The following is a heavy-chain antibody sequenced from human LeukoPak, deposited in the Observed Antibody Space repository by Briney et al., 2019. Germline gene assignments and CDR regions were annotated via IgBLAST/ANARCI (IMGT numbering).Heavy chain of an antibody. CDR1: GFTFSSYN. D-gene: IGHD6-13*01. V-gene: IGHV3-21*01. J-gene: IGHJ4*02. Sequence: GGSLRLSCAAPGFTFSSYNMNWVRQAPGKGLEWVSSISSRSSYIYYADSMKGRFTISRDNAKNSLYLQMNSLRAEDTAVYYCARDAGYSGSWFNFDYWGQGTLVTVSS. CDR3: ARDAGYSGSWFNFDY. CDR2: ISSRSSYI.